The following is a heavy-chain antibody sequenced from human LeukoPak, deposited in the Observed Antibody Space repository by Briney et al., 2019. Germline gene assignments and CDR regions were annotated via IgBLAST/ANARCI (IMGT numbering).Heavy chain of an antibody. CDR3: ARLQWELLDY. CDR2: INHSGGT. V-gene: IGHV4-34*01. Sequence: PSETLSLTCAVYGGSFSGYYWSWIRQPPGKGLEWIGEINHSGGTNYNPSLKSRVTISVDTSKNQFSLKLSSVTAADTAVYYCARLQWELLDYWGQGTLVTVSS. D-gene: IGHD1-26*01. CDR1: GGSFSGYY. J-gene: IGHJ4*02.